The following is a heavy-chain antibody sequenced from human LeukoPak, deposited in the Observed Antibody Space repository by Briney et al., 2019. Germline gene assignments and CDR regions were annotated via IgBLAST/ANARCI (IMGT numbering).Heavy chain of an antibody. V-gene: IGHV3-23*01. Sequence: GGSLRLSCAASGFTFNNYAMTWVRQAPGKGLEWVSLINGGSGSSYYTDSVKGRFTVSRDNSKNTLYLQMNSLRDEDTAVYYCAKGQGYNYGDSIDYWGQGTLVTVSS. CDR2: INGGSGSS. CDR3: AKGQGYNYGDSIDY. CDR1: GFTFNNYA. J-gene: IGHJ4*02. D-gene: IGHD4-17*01.